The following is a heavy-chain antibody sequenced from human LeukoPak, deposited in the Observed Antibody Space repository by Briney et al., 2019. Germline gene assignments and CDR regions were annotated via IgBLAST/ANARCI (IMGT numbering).Heavy chain of an antibody. D-gene: IGHD3-3*01. CDR1: GYPFTSYN. J-gene: IGHJ4*02. CDR3: ARGLPKAVFGVVIED. Sequence: ASVKVSCKASGYPFTSYNFNWFHKATEKGLEWWGWMNTNSGNTGYSQNFQGRVTMTRDTSINTAYMELSSLMSEDTAVYYCARGLPKAVFGVVIEDWGQGTLVTVSS. V-gene: IGHV1-8*01. CDR2: MNTNSGNT.